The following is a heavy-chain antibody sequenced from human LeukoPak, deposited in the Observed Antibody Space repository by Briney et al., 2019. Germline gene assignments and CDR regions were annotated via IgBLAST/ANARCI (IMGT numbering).Heavy chain of an antibody. CDR3: AKNRGGTYKYYMDV. CDR1: GFTFNNYA. Sequence: GGSLRLSCAASGFTFNNYAMIWVRQAPGMGLEWLSYVSGSGGATYYAASVKGRFTISRDNSKNTVYLQMGSLRAEDTAVYYCAKNRGGTYKYYMDVWGSGTTVTVSS. CDR2: VSGSGGAT. J-gene: IGHJ6*03. V-gene: IGHV3-23*01. D-gene: IGHD1-1*01.